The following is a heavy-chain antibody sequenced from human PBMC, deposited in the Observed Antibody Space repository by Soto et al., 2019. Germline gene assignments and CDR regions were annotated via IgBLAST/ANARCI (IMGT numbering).Heavy chain of an antibody. J-gene: IGHJ4*02. D-gene: IGHD6-19*01. CDR1: GGSISSSSYY. CDR3: ARLPSTSFIAVAGYFDY. V-gene: IGHV4-39*01. Sequence: SETLSLTCTVSGGSISSSSYYWGWIRQPPGKGLEWIGSIYYSGSTYYNSSLKSRVTISVDTSKNQFSLKLSSVTAADTAVYYCARLPSTSFIAVAGYFDYWGQGTLVTVSS. CDR2: IYYSGST.